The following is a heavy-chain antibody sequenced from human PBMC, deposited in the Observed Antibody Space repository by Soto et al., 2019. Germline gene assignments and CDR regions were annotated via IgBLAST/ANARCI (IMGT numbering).Heavy chain of an antibody. CDR2: ISSSSSVI. Sequence: PGGSLRLSCATSGFILSDCAMNWFRQAPGKGLEWVSYISSSSSVIDYADSVKGRFTVSRDNARNSLYLQMNSLRAEDTAVYYCARDLSWGSNWYYYMDVWGKRTTVTVSS. CDR1: GFILSDCA. CDR3: ARDLSWGSNWYYYMDV. V-gene: IGHV3-48*01. D-gene: IGHD7-27*01. J-gene: IGHJ6*03.